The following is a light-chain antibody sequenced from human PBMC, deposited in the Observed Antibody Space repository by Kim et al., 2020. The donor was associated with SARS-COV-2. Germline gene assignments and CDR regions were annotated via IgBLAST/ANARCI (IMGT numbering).Light chain of an antibody. CDR1: QSISRH. CDR2: AAS. V-gene: IGKV1-39*01. J-gene: IGKJ3*01. Sequence: DIQMTQSPSSLSASVGDRVTITCRTTQSISRHLNWYQQKPGRAAKLLISAASTLQGGVPSRFGGSGSETDFTLTISSLQPVDFATYFCQQSYITPLTFIPGTKVDI. CDR3: QQSYITPLT.